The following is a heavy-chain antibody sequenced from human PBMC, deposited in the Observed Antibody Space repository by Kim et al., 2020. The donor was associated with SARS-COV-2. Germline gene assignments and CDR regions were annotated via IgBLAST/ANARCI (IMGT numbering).Heavy chain of an antibody. Sequence: SETLSLTCAVYGGSFSGYYWSWIRQPPGKGLEWIGEINHSGSTNYNPSLKSRVTISVDTSKNQFSLKLSSVTAADTAVYYCASLGCSSTSCYTRDFDYWG. CDR2: INHSGST. D-gene: IGHD2-2*02. V-gene: IGHV4-34*01. CDR1: GGSFSGYY. J-gene: IGHJ4*01. CDR3: ASLGCSSTSCYTRDFDY.